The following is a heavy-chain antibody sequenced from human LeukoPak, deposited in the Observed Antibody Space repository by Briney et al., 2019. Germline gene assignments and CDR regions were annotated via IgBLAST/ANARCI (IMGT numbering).Heavy chain of an antibody. Sequence: SETLSLTCTVSGGSISSYYWSWIRQPAGKGLEWIGRIYTSGSTNYNPSLKSRVTMSVGTSKNQFSLKLSSVTAADTAVYYCAREGSKEWELPSGVWFDPWGQGTLVTVSS. CDR3: AREGSKEWELPSGVWFDP. V-gene: IGHV4-4*07. CDR2: IYTSGST. CDR1: GGSISSYY. J-gene: IGHJ5*02. D-gene: IGHD1-26*01.